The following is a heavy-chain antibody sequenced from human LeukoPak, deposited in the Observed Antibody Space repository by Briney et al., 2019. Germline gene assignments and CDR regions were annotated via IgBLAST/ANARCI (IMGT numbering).Heavy chain of an antibody. V-gene: IGHV3-74*01. CDR3: ARGRGGTGNDY. CDR1: GFTFTTYW. D-gene: IGHD1-1*01. CDR2: INSDGSTT. J-gene: IGHJ4*02. Sequence: GGSLRLSCTASGFTFTTYWMHWVRQAPGKGLVWVSGINSDGSTTNYADSVKGRFTISRDNAKNTPYLQMNSLRAEDTAVYYCARGRGGTGNDYWGQGALVTVSS.